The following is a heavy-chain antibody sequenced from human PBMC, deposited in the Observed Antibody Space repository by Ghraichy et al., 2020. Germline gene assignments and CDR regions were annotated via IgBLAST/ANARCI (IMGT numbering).Heavy chain of an antibody. CDR1: GGSINNYY. Sequence: GSLRLSCTVSGGSINNYYWNWIRQSPGKGLEWIGHISSSGSTSYNPSLKSRVITSLDTSKNQLSLRLTPVTAADTAVYYCARGTTSTSWWFQHWGQGTLVTVSS. CDR2: ISSSGST. CDR3: ARGTTSTSWWFQH. V-gene: IGHV4-4*08. D-gene: IGHD2/OR15-2a*01. J-gene: IGHJ1*01.